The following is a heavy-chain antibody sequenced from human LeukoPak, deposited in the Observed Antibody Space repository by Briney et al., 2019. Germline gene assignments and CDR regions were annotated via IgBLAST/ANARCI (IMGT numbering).Heavy chain of an antibody. D-gene: IGHD6-6*01. CDR2: INHSGST. Sequence: SDTLSLTCAVYGGSFSGYYWGWIRQPPGKGLEWIGEINHSGSTNYNPSLKSRVTISVDTSKNQFSLKLSSVTAADTAVYYCARPRYSSSSPYDYWGQGTLVTVSS. J-gene: IGHJ4*02. V-gene: IGHV4-34*01. CDR1: GGSFSGYY. CDR3: ARPRYSSSSPYDY.